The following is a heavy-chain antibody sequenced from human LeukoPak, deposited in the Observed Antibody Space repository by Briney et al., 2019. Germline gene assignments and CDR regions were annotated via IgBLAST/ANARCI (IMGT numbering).Heavy chain of an antibody. D-gene: IGHD3-9*01. CDR1: GFTFSTYA. CDR3: AKDHLRYVDWLLSDVAFDI. CDR2: ISAYGT. V-gene: IGHV3-23*01. Sequence: GGSLRLSCAASGFTFSTYAMSWVRQAPGKGLEWVSTISAYGTYYADSVKGRFTISRDSSKNTLYLQMNSLRAEDTAVYYCAKDHLRYVDWLLSDVAFDIWGQGTMVAVSS. J-gene: IGHJ3*02.